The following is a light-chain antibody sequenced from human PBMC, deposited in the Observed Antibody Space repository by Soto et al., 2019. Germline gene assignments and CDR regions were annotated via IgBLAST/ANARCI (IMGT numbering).Light chain of an antibody. J-gene: IGLJ3*02. Sequence: QLVLTQSPSASASLGASVKLTGTLSSGHSSYAIAWHQQQPEKGPRYLMKLNSDGSHSKGDGIPDRFSGSSSGAERYLTISSLQSEDEADYYCQTWGTGPWVFGGGTKLTVL. CDR3: QTWGTGPWV. V-gene: IGLV4-69*01. CDR2: LNSDGSH. CDR1: SGHSSYA.